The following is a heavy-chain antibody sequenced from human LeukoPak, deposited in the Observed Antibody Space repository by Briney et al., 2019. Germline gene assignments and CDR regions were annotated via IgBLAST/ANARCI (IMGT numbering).Heavy chain of an antibody. J-gene: IGHJ4*02. Sequence: GGSLRLSCAASGFTLGSYTMNWVRQAPGKGLEWVSYISSSSSTIQYADSVKGRFTISRDNAENSLYLQMNSLGVEDTAVYYCAKAVISIFDNWGQGTLVTVSS. CDR3: AKAVISIFDN. CDR1: GFTLGSYT. CDR2: ISSSSSTI. V-gene: IGHV3-48*01. D-gene: IGHD3-3*02.